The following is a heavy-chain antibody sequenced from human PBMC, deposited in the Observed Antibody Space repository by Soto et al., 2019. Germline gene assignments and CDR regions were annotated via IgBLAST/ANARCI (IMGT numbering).Heavy chain of an antibody. CDR1: RGTFSSYA. CDR3: TRDPETIFPDSYYYYYGMGV. D-gene: IGHD3-9*01. V-gene: IGHV1-18*01. Sequence: ASVKVSCKASRGTFSSYAISWVRQAPGQGREWMGWISAYNGNTNYEQKLQGRVTMTTDTSTSKAYMELRSLRSDDTAVYYFTRDPETIFPDSYYYYYGMGVWGQGTTVTVSS. CDR2: ISAYNGNT. J-gene: IGHJ6*02.